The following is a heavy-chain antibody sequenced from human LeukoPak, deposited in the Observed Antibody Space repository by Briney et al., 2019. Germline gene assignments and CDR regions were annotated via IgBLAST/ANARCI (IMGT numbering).Heavy chain of an antibody. CDR3: ARDDSRDWYFDL. V-gene: IGHV4-34*01. CDR2: INHSGST. CDR1: GGSFSGYY. Sequence: SETLSLTCAVYGGSFSGYYWSWIRQPPGKGLEWIGEINHSGSTNYNPSLKSRVTISVDTSKNQFSLKLSSVTAADTAVYYCARDDSRDWYFDLWGRGTLVTVSS. D-gene: IGHD2-15*01. J-gene: IGHJ2*01.